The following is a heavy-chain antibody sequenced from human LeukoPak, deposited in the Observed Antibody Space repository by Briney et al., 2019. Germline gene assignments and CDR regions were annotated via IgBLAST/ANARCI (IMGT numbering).Heavy chain of an antibody. D-gene: IGHD3-10*01. J-gene: IGHJ4*02. CDR3: ARESYYHGSGSYSN. CDR2: IIPIFGTA. CDR1: GGTFSSYA. V-gene: IGHV1-69*13. Sequence: SVKVSCKASGGTFSSYAIRWVRQAPGQGLEWMGGIIPIFGTANYAQKFQGRVTITADESTSTAYMELSSLRSEDTAVYYCARESYYHGSGSYSNWGQGTLVTVSS.